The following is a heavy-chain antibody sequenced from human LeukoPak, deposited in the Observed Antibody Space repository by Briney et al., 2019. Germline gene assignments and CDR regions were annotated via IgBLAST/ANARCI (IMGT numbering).Heavy chain of an antibody. CDR1: GFTFISYW. CDR3: ARVKYYYGSGSDYFDY. Sequence: GGSLRLSCAASGFTFISYWMSWVRQAPGRGLEWVANIKQDGSEKYYVDSVKGRFTISRDNAKNSLYLQMNSLRAEDTAVYYCARVKYYYGSGSDYFDYWGQGTLVTVSS. D-gene: IGHD3-10*01. J-gene: IGHJ4*02. V-gene: IGHV3-7*03. CDR2: IKQDGSEK.